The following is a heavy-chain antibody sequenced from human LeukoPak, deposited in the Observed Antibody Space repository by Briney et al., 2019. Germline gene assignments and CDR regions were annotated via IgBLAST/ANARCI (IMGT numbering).Heavy chain of an antibody. J-gene: IGHJ5*02. CDR3: ARHRVVVIRSVPGWFDP. V-gene: IGHV4-59*08. CDR1: GGSISSYY. Sequence: PSETLSLTCTVSGGSISSYYWSWIRQPPGKGLEWIGYIYFSGSTNYNPSLKSRVTISVDTSKNQFSLKLSSVTAADTAVYYCARHRVVVIRSVPGWFDPWGQGTLVTVSS. D-gene: IGHD3-22*01. CDR2: IYFSGST.